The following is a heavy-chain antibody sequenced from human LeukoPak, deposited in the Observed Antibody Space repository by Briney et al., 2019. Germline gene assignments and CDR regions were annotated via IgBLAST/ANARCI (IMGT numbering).Heavy chain of an antibody. V-gene: IGHV1-2*02. Sequence: GAPVKVSCKASGYTFTCYYMHWVRQAPGQGLEWMGWINPNSGGTNYAQKFQGRGTMTRDTSISTAYMELSRLRSDDTAVYYCARDKFLGRTGDPQLPGYWGQGTLVTVSS. J-gene: IGHJ4*02. CDR2: INPNSGGT. CDR1: GYTFTCYY. D-gene: IGHD7-27*01. CDR3: ARDKFLGRTGDPQLPGY.